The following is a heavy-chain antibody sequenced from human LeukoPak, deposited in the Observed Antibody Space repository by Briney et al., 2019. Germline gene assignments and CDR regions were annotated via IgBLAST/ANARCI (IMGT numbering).Heavy chain of an antibody. V-gene: IGHV4-59*01. CDR1: GGSISSYY. CDR2: IYYSGST. Sequence: PSETLSLTCTVSGGSISSYYWSWIRQPPGKGLEWIGYIYYSGSTNYNPSLKSRVTISVDTSKNQFSLKLSSVTAADTAVYYCARGTEGYSYGYYFDYWGQGTLVTVSS. J-gene: IGHJ4*02. D-gene: IGHD5-18*01. CDR3: ARGTEGYSYGYYFDY.